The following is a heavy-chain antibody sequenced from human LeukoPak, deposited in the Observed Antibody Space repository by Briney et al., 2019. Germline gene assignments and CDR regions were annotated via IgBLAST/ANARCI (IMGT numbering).Heavy chain of an antibody. CDR3: TSPSIAARRGY. CDR2: IRSKANSYAT. J-gene: IGHJ4*02. D-gene: IGHD6-6*01. CDR1: GFTFSGSA. V-gene: IGHV3-73*01. Sequence: GGSLRLSCAASGFTFSGSAMHWVRQASGKGLEWVGRIRSKANSYATAYAASVKGGFTISRDDSKNTAYLQMNSLKTEDTAVYYCTSPSIAARRGYWGQGTLVTVSS.